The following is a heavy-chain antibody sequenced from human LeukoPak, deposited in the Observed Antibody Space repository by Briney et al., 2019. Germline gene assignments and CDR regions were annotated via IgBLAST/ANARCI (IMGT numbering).Heavy chain of an antibody. Sequence: SETLSLTCTVSGGSISSYYWSWIRQPPGKGLEWIGYIYYSGSTNYNPSLKSRVTISADTSKNQFSLKLSSVTAADTAVYYCAKEALPVYCSGGSCYSAGDYWGQGTLVTVSS. CDR3: AKEALPVYCSGGSCYSAGDY. D-gene: IGHD2-15*01. CDR2: IYYSGST. CDR1: GGSISSYY. V-gene: IGHV4-59*01. J-gene: IGHJ4*02.